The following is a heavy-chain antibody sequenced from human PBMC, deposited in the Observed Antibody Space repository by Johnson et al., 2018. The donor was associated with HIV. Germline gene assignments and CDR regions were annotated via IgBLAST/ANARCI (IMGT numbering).Heavy chain of an antibody. D-gene: IGHD6-6*01. CDR2: ISISGGTT. Sequence: QVQLVESGGGLVKPGGSLRLSCAASGFNFNDNYMAWIRQAPGKGLEWVSYISISGGTTHNADSVKGRFTIPRNNAKNPLYLQMNSLRAEDTAVYYCASWNISARPVGAFDIWGQGTMVTVSS. CDR3: ASWNISARPVGAFDI. CDR1: GFNFNDNY. V-gene: IGHV3-11*04. J-gene: IGHJ3*02.